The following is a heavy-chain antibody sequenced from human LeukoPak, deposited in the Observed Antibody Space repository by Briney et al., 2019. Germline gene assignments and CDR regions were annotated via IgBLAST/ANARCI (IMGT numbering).Heavy chain of an antibody. CDR1: GGSISSGSYY. CDR3: ARLGTAPFDY. CDR2: IYTSGST. D-gene: IGHD2-21*02. J-gene: IGHJ4*02. V-gene: IGHV4-61*02. Sequence: PSETLSLTCTVSGGSISSGSYYWSWIRQPAGKGLEWIGRIYTSGSTNYNPSLKSRVTISEDTSKNLFSLKLNSVTAADTAVYYCARLGTAPFDYWGQGTLVTVAS.